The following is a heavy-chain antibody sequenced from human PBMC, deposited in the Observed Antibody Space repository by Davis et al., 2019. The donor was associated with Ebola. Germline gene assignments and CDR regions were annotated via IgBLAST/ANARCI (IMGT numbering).Heavy chain of an antibody. CDR1: GFIFRNYV. CDR3: AKGNYDSSGYWGYWFDP. D-gene: IGHD3-22*01. CDR2: LGTSADT. J-gene: IGHJ5*02. Sequence: PGGSLRLSCAASGFIFRNYVMSWVRQAPGKGLEWVSTLGTSADTYYADSVKGRFTISRDNSENTLFLQMNSLRVEDTAIYYCAKGNYDSSGYWGYWFDPWGQGTLVTVSS. V-gene: IGHV3-23*01.